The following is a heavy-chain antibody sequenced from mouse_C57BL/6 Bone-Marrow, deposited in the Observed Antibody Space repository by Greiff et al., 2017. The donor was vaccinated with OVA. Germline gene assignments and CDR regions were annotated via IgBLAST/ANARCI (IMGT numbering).Heavy chain of an antibody. CDR3: AWGNYYGSYFDV. CDR2: ILPGSGST. D-gene: IGHD1-1*01. CDR1: GYTFTGYW. V-gene: IGHV1-9*01. J-gene: IGHJ1*03. Sequence: QVQLQQSGAELMKPGASVKLSCQATGYTFTGYWIEWVKQRPGHGLEWIGEILPGSGSTNNNEKFKGKATFTAVTSSNTAYMQLSSLTTEDSAIYYCAWGNYYGSYFDVWGTGTTVTVSS.